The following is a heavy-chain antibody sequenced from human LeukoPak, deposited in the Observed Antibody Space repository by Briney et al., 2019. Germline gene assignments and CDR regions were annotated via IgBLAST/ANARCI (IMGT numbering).Heavy chain of an antibody. CDR2: ISYDGSNK. CDR3: AKAPQAGYTYGMDV. V-gene: IGHV3-30*18. D-gene: IGHD1-1*01. CDR1: EFTFSSYA. Sequence: GGSLRLSCAASEFTFSSYAMSWVRQAPGKGLEWVAVISYDGSNKYYADSVKGRFTISRDNSKNTLYLQMNSLRAEDTAVYYCAKAPQAGYTYGMDVWGQGTTVTVSS. J-gene: IGHJ6*02.